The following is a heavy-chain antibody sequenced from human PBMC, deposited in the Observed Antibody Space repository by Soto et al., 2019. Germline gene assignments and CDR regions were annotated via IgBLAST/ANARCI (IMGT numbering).Heavy chain of an antibody. D-gene: IGHD3-10*01. CDR3: AGDLHGRGMDV. V-gene: IGHV3-7*03. CDR1: GFTFSSYW. CDR2: IKQDGSEK. J-gene: IGHJ6*02. Sequence: PGGSLRLSCAASGFTFSSYWMSWVRQAPGKGLEWVANIKQDGSEKYYVDSVKGRFTISRDNAKNSLFLQMNSVRAEDTAVYYWAGDLHGRGMDVWGQGTRVTVSS.